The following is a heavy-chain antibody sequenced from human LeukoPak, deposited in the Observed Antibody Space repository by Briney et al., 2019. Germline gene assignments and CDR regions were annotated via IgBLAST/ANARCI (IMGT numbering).Heavy chain of an antibody. V-gene: IGHV3-11*01. J-gene: IGHJ3*02. CDR2: ISSSGSTI. CDR1: GFTFSDYY. D-gene: IGHD4-23*01. CDR3: GIVFRWAFDI. Sequence: GGSLRLSCAASGFTFSDYYMSWIRQAPGKGLEWVSYISSSGSTIYYEDSVKGRFTISRDNAKNSLYLQMNSLRAEDTAVYYCGIVFRWAFDIWGQGTKVTVSS.